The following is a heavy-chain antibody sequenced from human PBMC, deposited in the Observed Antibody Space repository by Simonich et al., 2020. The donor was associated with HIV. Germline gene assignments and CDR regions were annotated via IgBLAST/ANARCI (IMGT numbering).Heavy chain of an antibody. D-gene: IGHD1-26*01. J-gene: IGHJ3*02. Sequence: QVQLVQSGAEVKKPGAPVKVSCKASGYTFTNYYMHWVRQAPGQGLEWMGIINPPGDSTIDAQKFQGRVTMTRDTSTSTVYMELSSLRSDDTAVYYCALGGWEVLQTFDIWGQGTMVTVSS. CDR1: GYTFTNYY. CDR3: ALGGWEVLQTFDI. CDR2: INPPGDST. V-gene: IGHV1-46*01.